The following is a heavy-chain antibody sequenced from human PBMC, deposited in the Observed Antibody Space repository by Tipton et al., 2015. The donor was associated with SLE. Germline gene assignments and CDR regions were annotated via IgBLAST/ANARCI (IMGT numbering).Heavy chain of an antibody. CDR1: GDSISSAPRRGSYY. Sequence: TLSLTCTVSGDSISSAPRRGSYYWNWIRQPAGKGLEWIGRIYTSGSTNYNPSLKSRLTISVDTSKNQFSLKLTSVTASDTAIYYCARGEGYGSDRYEWNYFDPWGRGTLVTVSS. D-gene: IGHD6-19*01. CDR3: ARGEGYGSDRYEWNYFDP. V-gene: IGHV4-61*02. CDR2: IYTSGST. J-gene: IGHJ5*02.